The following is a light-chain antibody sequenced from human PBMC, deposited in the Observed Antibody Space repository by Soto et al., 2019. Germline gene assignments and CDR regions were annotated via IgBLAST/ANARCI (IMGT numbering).Light chain of an antibody. Sequence: EIVLTQSPGTLSLSPGERVTLSCRASQSVSSNYLAWYQQRPGQAPRLLIYGASNRANGIPDRFSGSGSGIDFTLTISRLEPEDFAVYYCQQYGTSPYTFGQGTKLEI. CDR3: QQYGTSPYT. V-gene: IGKV3-20*01. J-gene: IGKJ2*01. CDR1: QSVSSNY. CDR2: GAS.